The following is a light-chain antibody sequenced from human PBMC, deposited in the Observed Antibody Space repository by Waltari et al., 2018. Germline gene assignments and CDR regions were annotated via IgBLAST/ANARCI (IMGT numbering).Light chain of an antibody. CDR2: DDN. CDR1: SSNIGKNY. Sequence: QSVLTQPPSVSAAPGQKVTISCSGSSSNIGKNYVSWYQVLPGIAPKLLIYDDNKRRSGIPGRFSGSKSGTSATLDITGLQTGDETEYYCGTWDSSLSAGVFGGGTRLTVL. J-gene: IGLJ3*02. CDR3: GTWDSSLSAGV. V-gene: IGLV1-51*01.